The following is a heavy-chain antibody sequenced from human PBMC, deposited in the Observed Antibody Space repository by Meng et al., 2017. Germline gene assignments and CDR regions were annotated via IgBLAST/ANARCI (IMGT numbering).Heavy chain of an antibody. V-gene: IGHV3-9*01. J-gene: IGHJ4*02. D-gene: IGHD6-6*01. Sequence: SLKISCAASGFTFDDYAMHWVRQAPGKGLEWVSGISWNSGSIGYADSVEGRFTISRDNAKNSLYLQMNSLRAEDTALYYCAKDRLSFEYSSSIDYWGQGTLVTVSS. CDR3: AKDRLSFEYSSSIDY. CDR2: ISWNSGSI. CDR1: GFTFDDYA.